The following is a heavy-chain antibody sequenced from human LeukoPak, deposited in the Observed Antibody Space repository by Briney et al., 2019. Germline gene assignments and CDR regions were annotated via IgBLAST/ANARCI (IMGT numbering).Heavy chain of an antibody. D-gene: IGHD1-14*01. CDR3: ATTSRTIGY. CDR1: GYSFSTYA. CDR2: ISGSGGST. V-gene: IGHV3-23*01. J-gene: IGHJ4*02. Sequence: PGGSLRLSCAASGYSFSTYAMSWVRQAPGKGLEGVSTISGSGGSTFYAESVKGRFTFSRDNSKNTLYLQVNSLRVEDTAIYYCATTSRTIGYWGQGTLVTVPS.